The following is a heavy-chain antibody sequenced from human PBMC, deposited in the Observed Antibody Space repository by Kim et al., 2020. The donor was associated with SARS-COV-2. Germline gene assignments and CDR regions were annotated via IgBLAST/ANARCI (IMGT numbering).Heavy chain of an antibody. CDR3: AKQKRNDYGGIFDY. V-gene: IGHV3-23*01. D-gene: IGHD4-17*01. Sequence: AAPVKGRFTISRDNSKNTLYLQMNSLRAEDTAVYYCAKQKRNDYGGIFDYWGQGTLVTVSS. J-gene: IGHJ4*02.